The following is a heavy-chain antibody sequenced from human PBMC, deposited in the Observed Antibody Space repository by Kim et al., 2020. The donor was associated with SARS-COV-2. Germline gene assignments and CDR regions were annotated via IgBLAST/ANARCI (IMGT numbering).Heavy chain of an antibody. D-gene: IGHD3-3*01. J-gene: IGHJ6*02. Sequence: GGSLRLSCAASGFTFSSYGMHWVRQAPGKGLEWVAVISYDGSNKYYADSVKGRFTISRDNSKNTLYLQMNSLRAEDTAVYYCAKEPTYYDFWSGYFSSQHYYYYDGMDVWGQGTTVTVSS. V-gene: IGHV3-30*18. CDR2: ISYDGSNK. CDR1: GFTFSSYG. CDR3: AKEPTYYDFWSGYFSSQHYYYYDGMDV.